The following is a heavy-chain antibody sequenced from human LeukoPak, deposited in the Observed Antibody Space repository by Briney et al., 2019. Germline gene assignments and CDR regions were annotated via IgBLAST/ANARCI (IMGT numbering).Heavy chain of an antibody. V-gene: IGHV3-53*01. CDR1: GLSVSINY. D-gene: IGHD3-10*01. CDR2: IYSGGTA. J-gene: IGHJ4*02. Sequence: GGSLRLSCAASGLSVSINYMSWVRQAPGKGLEWVSVIYSGGTADYVDSVKGRFTISRDNPKNTLFLQMNSLRAEDTAVYYCARVPGAYGSGTYYVWGQGTRVTVSS. CDR3: ARVPGAYGSGTYYV.